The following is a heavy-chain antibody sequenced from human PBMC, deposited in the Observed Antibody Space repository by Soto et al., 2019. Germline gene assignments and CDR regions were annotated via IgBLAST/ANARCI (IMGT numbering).Heavy chain of an antibody. CDR1: GYSFTSYW. J-gene: IGHJ6*02. V-gene: IGHV5-51*01. Sequence: LGESLKISCKGSGYSFTSYWIGWVRQMPGKGLEWMGIIYPGDSDTRYSPSFQGQVTISADKSISTAYLQWSSLKASDTAMYYCARQSRITIFGVVKYYGMDVWGQGTTVTVSS. D-gene: IGHD3-3*01. CDR3: ARQSRITIFGVVKYYGMDV. CDR2: IYPGDSDT.